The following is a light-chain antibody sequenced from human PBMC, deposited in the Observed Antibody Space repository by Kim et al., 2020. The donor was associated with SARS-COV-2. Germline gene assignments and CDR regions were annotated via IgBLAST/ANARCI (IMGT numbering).Light chain of an antibody. J-gene: IGLJ2*01. CDR2: EVN. Sequence: QSALTQPPSASGSPGQSVTISCTGSGSDVGGYNYVSWYQQHPGEAPKLIVSEVNKRPSGVPDRFSGSKSGNTASLTVSGLQAEDEANYYCSSYAGSGNVVFGGGTKVTVL. CDR3: SSYAGSGNVV. CDR1: GSDVGGYNY. V-gene: IGLV2-8*01.